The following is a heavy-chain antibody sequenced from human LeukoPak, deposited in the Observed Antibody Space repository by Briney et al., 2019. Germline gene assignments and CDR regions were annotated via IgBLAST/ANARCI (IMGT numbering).Heavy chain of an antibody. CDR3: ARGAVFGVAIKNYYYYMDV. CDR2: IIPIFGTA. J-gene: IGHJ6*03. Sequence: SVKVSCKASGGTFSSYAISWVRQAPGQGLEWMGGIIPIFGTANYAQKFQGRVTITTDESTSTAYMELSSLRSEDTAVYYCARGAVFGVAIKNYYYYMDVWGKGTTVTVSS. D-gene: IGHD3-3*01. CDR1: GGTFSSYA. V-gene: IGHV1-69*05.